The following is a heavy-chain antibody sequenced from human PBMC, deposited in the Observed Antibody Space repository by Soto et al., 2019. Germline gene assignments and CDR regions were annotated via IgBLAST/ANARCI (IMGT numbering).Heavy chain of an antibody. J-gene: IGHJ6*02. Sequence: GESLKISCRGSAYTFTDYCIVWVRQMPGKGVEWKGVIYPGDAKPIYSLSFQGQHTLSADKSITTAFLQWRSLKASDTAVYYGAGHQVEYCEQGFCYYGMDVWGQGTTVTVSS. V-gene: IGHV5-51*01. CDR2: IYPGDAKP. CDR1: AYTFTDYC. D-gene: IGHD2-21*01. CDR3: AGHQVEYCEQGFCYYGMDV.